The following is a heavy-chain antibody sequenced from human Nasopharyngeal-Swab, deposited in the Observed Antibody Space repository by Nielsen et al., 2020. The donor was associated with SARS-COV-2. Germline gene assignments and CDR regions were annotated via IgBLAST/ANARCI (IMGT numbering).Heavy chain of an antibody. CDR3: ARGVETIHH. V-gene: IGHV3-11*04. D-gene: IGHD5-24*01. Sequence: GGSLRLSCAASGFSFSEYYMSWIRQAPGKGLEWISDISSSGSITHYADSMKGRFIISRDNAKKSLYLQMNSLRAEDTAVYYCARGVETIHHWGQGSLVTVSS. J-gene: IGHJ1*01. CDR1: GFSFSEYY. CDR2: ISSSGSIT.